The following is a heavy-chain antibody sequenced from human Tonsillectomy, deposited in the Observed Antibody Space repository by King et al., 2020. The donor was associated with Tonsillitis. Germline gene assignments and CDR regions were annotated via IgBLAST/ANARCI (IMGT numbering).Heavy chain of an antibody. D-gene: IGHD3-10*01. CDR3: ARYSHDSGSRWFAP. J-gene: IGHJ5*02. CDR1: GGSIRGYF. CDR2: IYDNGNT. Sequence: QLQESGPGLVKPSETLSLTCTVSGGSIRGYFWSWIRQPPGKGLEWIGWIYDNGNTNYNASLKSRVTILVDTSKNQFSLKLSSVTAADTAMYYCARYSHDSGSRWFAPWGQGTLVTVSS. V-gene: IGHV4-59*01.